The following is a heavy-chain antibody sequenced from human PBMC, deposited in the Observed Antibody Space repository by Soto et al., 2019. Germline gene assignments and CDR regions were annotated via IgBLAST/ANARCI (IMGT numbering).Heavy chain of an antibody. J-gene: IGHJ6*03. CDR1: GGTFSSFT. Sequence: QVQLVQSGAEVKKPGSSVKVSCKASGGTFSSFTISWVRQAPGQGLEWMGRIIPILGIANYAHKFQGRVTITADKYTSTAYMELSSLRSEDTAVYYCARAPRKSYGDYVTPYYYYYYMDVWGRGTTVTVSS. V-gene: IGHV1-69*02. D-gene: IGHD4-17*01. CDR3: ARAPRKSYGDYVTPYYYYYYMDV. CDR2: IIPILGIA.